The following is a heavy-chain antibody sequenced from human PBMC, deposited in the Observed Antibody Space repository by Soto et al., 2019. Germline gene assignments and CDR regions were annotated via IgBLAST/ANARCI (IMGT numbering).Heavy chain of an antibody. J-gene: IGHJ5*02. CDR2: IYNNGNT. Sequence: QVQLQESGPGLVKPSETLSPTCTVSGVSVSSDISYYWTWIRQPPGKGLEWIGHIYNNGNTNYNPSLKSRVTISLDTSKNQFSLKLTSVTAADTALYYGAREYNPWGQGTLVTVSS. V-gene: IGHV4-61*01. D-gene: IGHD1-1*01. CDR3: AREYNP. CDR1: GVSVSSDISYY.